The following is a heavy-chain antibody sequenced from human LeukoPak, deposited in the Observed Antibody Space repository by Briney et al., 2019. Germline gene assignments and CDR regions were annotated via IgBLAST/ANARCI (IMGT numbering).Heavy chain of an antibody. CDR3: ARGTGLDY. V-gene: IGHV4-34*01. Sequence: SETLSLTCAVYGGSFSGYYWSWIRQPPGKGLEWIGEINHSGSTNYNPSLKSRVTISVDTSKNQFSLKLSSVSAADTAVYYCARGTGLDYWGQGTLVTVSS. J-gene: IGHJ4*02. D-gene: IGHD2-8*02. CDR1: GGSFSGYY. CDR2: INHSGST.